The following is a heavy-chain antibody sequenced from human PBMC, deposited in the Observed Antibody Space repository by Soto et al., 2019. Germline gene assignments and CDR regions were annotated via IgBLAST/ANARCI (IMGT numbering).Heavy chain of an antibody. CDR1: GFTFSSYS. CDR2: ISSSSSYI. V-gene: IGHV3-21*01. Sequence: GGSLRLSCAASGFTFSSYSMNWVRQAPGKGLEWVSSISSSSSYIYYADSVKGRFTISRDNAKNSLYLQMNSLRAEDTAVYYCARSYCSSTSCYYYYFDYWGQGTLVTVSS. J-gene: IGHJ4*02. D-gene: IGHD2-2*01. CDR3: ARSYCSSTSCYYYYFDY.